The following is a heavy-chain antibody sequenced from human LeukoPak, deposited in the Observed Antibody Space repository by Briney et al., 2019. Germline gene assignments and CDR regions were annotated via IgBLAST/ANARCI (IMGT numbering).Heavy chain of an antibody. J-gene: IGHJ4*02. D-gene: IGHD3-3*01. V-gene: IGHV4-59*01. Sequence: PSETLSLTCTVSGGSISSYYWSWIRQPPGKGLEWIGYIYYSGSTNYNPSLKSRVTISVDTSKNQFSLKLSSVTTADTAVYYCASSGLGAYLDFDYWGQGTLVTVSS. CDR1: GGSISSYY. CDR3: ASSGLGAYLDFDY. CDR2: IYYSGST.